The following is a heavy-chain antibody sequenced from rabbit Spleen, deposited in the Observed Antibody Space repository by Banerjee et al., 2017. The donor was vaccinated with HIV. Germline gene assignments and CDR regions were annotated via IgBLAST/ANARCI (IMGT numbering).Heavy chain of an antibody. Sequence: QEQLVESGGGLVKPEGSLKLSCKASGFDFSNYGVSWVRQAPGKGLEWIGYIEPIFGNTYYANWVNGRFTISSHNAQNTLYLQLSSLTAADTATDFCVRDQAGDADYGPYYLNLWGPGTLVTVS. CDR3: VRDQAGDADYGPYYLNL. J-gene: IGHJ4*01. CDR2: IEPIFGNT. V-gene: IGHV1S47*01. D-gene: IGHD2-1*01. CDR1: GFDFSNYG.